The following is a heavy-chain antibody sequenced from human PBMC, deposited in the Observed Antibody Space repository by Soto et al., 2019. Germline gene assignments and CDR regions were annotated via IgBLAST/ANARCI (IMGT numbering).Heavy chain of an antibody. V-gene: IGHV3-23*01. Sequence: EVQLLESGGGLVQPGGSLRLSCAASGFTFSSYAMSWVRQAPGKGLEWVSAISGSGGSTYYADSVKGRFTISRDNSKNTLYLQMNSLRAEDTAVYYCARDPICCGGQIGWYFDLWGRGTLVTVSS. CDR1: GFTFSSYA. CDR2: ISGSGGST. D-gene: IGHD2-15*01. CDR3: ARDPICCGGQIGWYFDL. J-gene: IGHJ2*01.